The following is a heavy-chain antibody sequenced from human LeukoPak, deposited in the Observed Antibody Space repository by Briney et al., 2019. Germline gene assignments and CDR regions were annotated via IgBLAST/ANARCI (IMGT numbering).Heavy chain of an antibody. D-gene: IGHD2-21*02. V-gene: IGHV1-2*02. CDR3: ARDFYYGDSRSLHFDC. J-gene: IGHJ4*02. CDR2: INPKSGVT. CDR1: GYTFTGHY. Sequence: GASVKVSCKASGYTFTGHYMHWVRQAPGQGPEWMGWINPKSGVTNYAQKFRGRVDVTRDTSTSTAYMGLSSLRSDDTAIYFCARDFYYGDSRSLHFDCWGQGTLVTVSS.